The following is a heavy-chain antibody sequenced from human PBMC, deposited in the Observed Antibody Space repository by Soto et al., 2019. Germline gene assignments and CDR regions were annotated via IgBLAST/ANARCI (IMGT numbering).Heavy chain of an antibody. CDR2: IKPDGSDK. Sequence: EVQLVESGGALVQPGGSLRLFCAASGFTFSNYYMSWVRQAPGKGLEWVAYIKPDGSDKYYVGSVRGRFTISRDNAQNSLYLQMNSLRADDTAVYYCARDWTNVASGHGIDYWGQGTLVTVSS. J-gene: IGHJ4*02. CDR1: GFTFSNYY. V-gene: IGHV3-7*01. D-gene: IGHD1-1*01. CDR3: ARDWTNVASGHGIDY.